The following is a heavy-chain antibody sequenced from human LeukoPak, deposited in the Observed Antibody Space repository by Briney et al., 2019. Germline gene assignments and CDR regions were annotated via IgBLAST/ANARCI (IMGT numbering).Heavy chain of an antibody. Sequence: PSETLSLTCTVSGGSMRAYYWSWIRQPAGKGPEWIGRIYTSGTTNYNPSLKSRVTMSVDTSKNQFSLKLSSVTAADTAVYYCARAECGSDCYYFDYWGQGTLVTVSS. J-gene: IGHJ4*02. D-gene: IGHD2-21*01. CDR1: GGSMRAYY. CDR3: ARAECGSDCYYFDY. V-gene: IGHV4-4*07. CDR2: IYTSGTT.